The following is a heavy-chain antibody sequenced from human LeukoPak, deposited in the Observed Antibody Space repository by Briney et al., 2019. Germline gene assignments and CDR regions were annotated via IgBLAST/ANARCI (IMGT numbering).Heavy chain of an antibody. CDR1: RNIFTGYF. Sequence: GASVKVSCKASRNIFTGYFIHWVRQAPGQGLEWMGWINPKNGGTNPAEKFQGRVTMTRDTSLSTAFMELSSLRSEDTAVYYCARGDLVVPAATPGDWGQGTLVTVSS. J-gene: IGHJ4*02. CDR2: INPKNGGT. D-gene: IGHD2-2*01. CDR3: ARGDLVVPAATPGD. V-gene: IGHV1-2*02.